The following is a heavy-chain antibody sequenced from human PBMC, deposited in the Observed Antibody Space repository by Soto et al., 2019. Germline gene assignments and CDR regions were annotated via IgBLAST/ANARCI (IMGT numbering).Heavy chain of an antibody. V-gene: IGHV4-61*01. J-gene: IGHJ4*02. Sequence: QVQLQESGPGLVKPSETLSLTCTVSGGSVSSGSYYWSWIRQPPGKGLEWIGYIYYSGSTNYNPSLKSRVTISVDTSTHQFSLKLNSVTAADTAVYYCARYSSGWYDVSYWGQGTLVTVSS. CDR1: GGSVSSGSYY. D-gene: IGHD6-19*01. CDR3: ARYSSGWYDVSY. CDR2: IYYSGST.